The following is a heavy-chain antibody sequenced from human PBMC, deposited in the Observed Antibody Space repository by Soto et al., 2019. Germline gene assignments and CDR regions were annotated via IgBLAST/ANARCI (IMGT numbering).Heavy chain of an antibody. Sequence: GESLKISCKGSGYSFSSYWIGWVRQMPGKGLEWMGIIYPSDSDIRYSPSFQGQVTISVDKSISTAYLQWSSLKASDTAIYYCARRGVNYLFDYWGQGTLVTVSS. V-gene: IGHV5-51*01. CDR2: IYPSDSDI. CDR3: ARRGVNYLFDY. D-gene: IGHD2-8*02. CDR1: GYSFSSYW. J-gene: IGHJ4*02.